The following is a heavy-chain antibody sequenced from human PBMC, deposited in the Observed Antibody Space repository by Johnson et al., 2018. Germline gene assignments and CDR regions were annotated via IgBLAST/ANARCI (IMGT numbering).Heavy chain of an antibody. V-gene: IGHV3-73*01. J-gene: IGHJ6*03. CDR1: GFTFSGSA. CDR3: ARLKSYYYYYMDV. CDR2: IRSKANSYAT. Sequence: VQLVESGGGLVQXGGSLKLSCAASGFTFSGSAMHWVRQASGKGLEWVGRIRSKANSYATAYAASVKGRFTISRDDSKNTAYLQMNSLKTEDTAVYYWARLKSYYYYYMDVWGKGTTVTVSS.